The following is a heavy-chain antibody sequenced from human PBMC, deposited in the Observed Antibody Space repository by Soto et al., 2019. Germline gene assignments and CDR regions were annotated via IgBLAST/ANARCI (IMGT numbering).Heavy chain of an antibody. CDR1: GYTFTHHD. Sequence: QVQLVQSGAEVKKPGASVRISCTASGYTFTHHDVNWVRQAPGQGPEWMGWMNPNSGETGYAQIFHGRVKMTRDSSINTAYLEVNSLGSGDTAMYFCARGIVGGSTRAFDVWGQGTKVTVSS. CDR2: MNPNSGET. J-gene: IGHJ3*01. CDR3: ARGIVGGSTRAFDV. D-gene: IGHD1-26*01. V-gene: IGHV1-8*01.